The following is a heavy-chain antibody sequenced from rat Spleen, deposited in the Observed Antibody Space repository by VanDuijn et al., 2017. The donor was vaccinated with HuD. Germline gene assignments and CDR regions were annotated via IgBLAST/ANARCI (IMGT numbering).Heavy chain of an antibody. CDR3: ARQALYYGLLLRLGYFDY. V-gene: IGHV5-29*01. CDR2: ISYDGSST. CDR1: GLSFSNYD. Sequence: EVQLVESGGGLVQPGRSMKLSCAASGLSFSNYDMAWVRQAPTKGLEWVATISYDGSSTYDRNSVKGRFTITRENAKSTLDLQMDSLRSEDTATYYFARQALYYGLLLRLGYFDYWGQGVMVTVSS. D-gene: IGHD1-6*01. J-gene: IGHJ2*01.